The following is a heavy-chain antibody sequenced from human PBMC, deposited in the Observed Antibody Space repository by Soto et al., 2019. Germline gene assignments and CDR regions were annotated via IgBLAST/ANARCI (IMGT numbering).Heavy chain of an antibody. CDR3: AICWQLAPPDAFYI. CDR1: GGSLSSGGYY. J-gene: IGHJ3*02. D-gene: IGHD6-6*01. CDR2: IYYSGST. V-gene: IGHV4-31*03. Sequence: SETLSLTCTVSGGSLSSGGYYWSWIRQHPGKGLECVGYIYYSGSTYYNPSLKSRVTISVDTSKNQFSLKLSSVTAADTAVYYCAICWQLAPPDAFYIWGQGTTVPVS.